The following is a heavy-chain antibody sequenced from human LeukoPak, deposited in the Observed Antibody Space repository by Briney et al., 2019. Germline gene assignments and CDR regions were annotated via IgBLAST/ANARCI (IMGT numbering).Heavy chain of an antibody. CDR2: IIPIFGTA. D-gene: IGHD3-10*01. V-gene: IGHV1-69*05. J-gene: IGHJ6*03. CDR3: ARDLIRGAAGNYYYYMDV. CDR1: GGTFSSYA. Sequence: RRASVKVSCKASGGTFSSYAISWVRQAPGQGLEWMGGIIPIFGTANYAQKFQGRVTITTDESTSTAYMELSSLRSEDTAVYYCARDLIRGAAGNYYYYMDVWGKGTTVTVSS.